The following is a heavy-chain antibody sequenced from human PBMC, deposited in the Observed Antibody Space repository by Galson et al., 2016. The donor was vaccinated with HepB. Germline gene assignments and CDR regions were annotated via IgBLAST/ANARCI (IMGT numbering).Heavy chain of an antibody. Sequence: SLRLSCAASGFIFSDYDMHWVRQVTGKSLEWVSAIDSAGDTFYPGSVKGRFTISRDNSKNTIYLQMSSLRAEDTAVYYCAKTTAMVAYYYYGMDVWGKGTTVTVSS. V-gene: IGHV3-13*01. CDR3: AKTTAMVAYYYYGMDV. J-gene: IGHJ6*04. CDR1: GFIFSDYD. CDR2: IDSAGDT. D-gene: IGHD5-18*01.